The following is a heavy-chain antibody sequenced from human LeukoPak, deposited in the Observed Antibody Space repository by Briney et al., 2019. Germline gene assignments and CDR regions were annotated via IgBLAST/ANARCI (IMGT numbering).Heavy chain of an antibody. CDR1: GFTVISYW. V-gene: IGHV3-7*01. J-gene: IGHJ3*02. Sequence: GGCLRLSFSAAGFTVISYWMSWVRETPGGGVGRGAGISQNGSEKNYVDSGKGRFTISRDNANNSLYLQMNSLRAEDTDVYYFARDWLWYYYDSSGSQRADAFVIWGQGTMVTVSS. D-gene: IGHD3-22*01. CDR2: ISQNGSEK. CDR3: ARDWLWYYYDSSGSQRADAFVI.